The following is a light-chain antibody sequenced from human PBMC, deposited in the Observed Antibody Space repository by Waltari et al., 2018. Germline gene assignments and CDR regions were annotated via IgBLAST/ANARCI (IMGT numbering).Light chain of an antibody. CDR1: HSISSW. CDR2: DAS. Sequence: DIQMTQSPSTLSASVGDRVPVTCRASHSISSWLAWYQQKPGKAPTLLIYDASSLESGVPSRFSGSGSGIEFTLTISSLQPDDFATYYCQHYSSHYPWTFGQGTKVEIK. V-gene: IGKV1-5*01. CDR3: QHYSSHYPWT. J-gene: IGKJ1*01.